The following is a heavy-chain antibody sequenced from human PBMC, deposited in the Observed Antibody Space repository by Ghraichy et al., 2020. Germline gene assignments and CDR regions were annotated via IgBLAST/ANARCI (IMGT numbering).Heavy chain of an antibody. V-gene: IGHV3-23*01. J-gene: IGHJ2*01. CDR3: AKGRLWLRDFDF. Sequence: GGSLRLSCAASGFTFTSYAMTWVRQAPGRGLEWVSAISGRGDNTNDADSVKGRFTISRDNSKNTLDLQMNSLTVEDTAIYFCAKGRLWLRDFDFWGRGTLVTVYS. D-gene: IGHD5-18*01. CDR1: GFTFTSYA. CDR2: ISGRGDNT.